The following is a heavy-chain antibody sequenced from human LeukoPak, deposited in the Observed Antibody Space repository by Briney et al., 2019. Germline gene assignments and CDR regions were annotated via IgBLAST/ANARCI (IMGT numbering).Heavy chain of an antibody. D-gene: IGHD3-10*01. CDR3: ARVMPLEGSGSDTLDY. V-gene: IGHV1-2*02. CDR1: GYTFTDYY. J-gene: IGHJ4*02. Sequence: ASVKVSCKPSGYTFTDYYMHWVRQAPGQGLEWMGWINPHSGGTKYAQKFQGRATMSRDTSISTAYMELSRLRSDDTAVYYCARVMPLEGSGSDTLDYWGQGTLVTVSS. CDR2: INPHSGGT.